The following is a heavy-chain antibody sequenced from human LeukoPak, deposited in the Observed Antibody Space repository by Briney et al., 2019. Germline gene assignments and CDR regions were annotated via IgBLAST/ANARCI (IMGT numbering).Heavy chain of an antibody. CDR1: GGSISNYY. J-gene: IGHJ4*02. D-gene: IGHD1-1*01. CDR3: ARQGGANSFDY. Sequence: SSETLSLTCTVFGGSISNYYWSWIRQPPGKGLEWIGYIYYSGSTNYNPSLKSRVTISVDTSKNQFSLKLSSVTAADTAMYYCARQGGANSFDYWGQGILVTVSS. CDR2: IYYSGST. V-gene: IGHV4-59*08.